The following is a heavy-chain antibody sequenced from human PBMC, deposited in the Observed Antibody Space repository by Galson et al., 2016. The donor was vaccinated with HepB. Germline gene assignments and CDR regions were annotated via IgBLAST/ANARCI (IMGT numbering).Heavy chain of an antibody. Sequence: CAISGDSVSSDGAAWTWLRQSPSRGLEWLGMPYYRSQWYNDYTLYVKSRITINPDTSKNQFSLQLNSVTPEDTAVYYCARAEANWDGGCDNWSDPRGQGTLVTGSS. V-gene: IGHV6-1*01. J-gene: IGHJ5*02. CDR3: ARAEANWDGGCDNWSDP. D-gene: IGHD7-27*01. CDR2: PYYRSQWYN. CDR1: GDSVSSDGAA.